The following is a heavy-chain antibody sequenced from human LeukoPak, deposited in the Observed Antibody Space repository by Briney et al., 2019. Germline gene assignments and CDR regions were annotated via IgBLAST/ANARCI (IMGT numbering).Heavy chain of an antibody. V-gene: IGHV3-30*02. CDR1: GFIFSNFG. J-gene: IGHJ4*02. CDR3: ARGGLGRYFDWLLSGY. D-gene: IGHD3-9*01. CDR2: IRYDGTSK. Sequence: PGGSLRLSCAASGFIFSNFGIHCVRQAPGKGLEWVAFIRYDGTSKYYADSVKGRFTISRDNSKNTLYLQMNSLRAEDTAVYYCARGGLGRYFDWLLSGYWGQGTLVTVSS.